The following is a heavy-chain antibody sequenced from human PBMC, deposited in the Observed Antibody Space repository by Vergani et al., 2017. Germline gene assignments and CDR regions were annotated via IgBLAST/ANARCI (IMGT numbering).Heavy chain of an antibody. D-gene: IGHD1-14*01. Sequence: QVQLQQWGAGLLKPSETLSLTCAVYGGSFSGYYWSWIRQPPGKGLEWIGEINHSGSTNYNPALKSRVTISVDTSKNEFSLKLISVTAADTAVYYCARGLRYYYGMDVWGQGTTVTVSS. J-gene: IGHJ6*02. CDR2: INHSGST. CDR1: GGSFSGYY. V-gene: IGHV4-34*01. CDR3: ARGLRYYYGMDV.